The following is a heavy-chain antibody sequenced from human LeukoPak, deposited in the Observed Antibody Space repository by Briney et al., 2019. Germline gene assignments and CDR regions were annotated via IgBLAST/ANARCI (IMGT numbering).Heavy chain of an antibody. CDR1: GYTFNDYY. CDR2: VDPEDGET. D-gene: IGHD2-15*01. Sequence: VKVSCKVSGYTFNDYYMHWVQQAPGKGLEWMGLVDPEDGETIYAEKFQGRVTITADTSSDTAYMELSSLGSEDTAVYYCATLYTASGSYYFDYWGQGTLVTVSS. J-gene: IGHJ4*02. CDR3: ATLYTASGSYYFDY. V-gene: IGHV1-69-2*01.